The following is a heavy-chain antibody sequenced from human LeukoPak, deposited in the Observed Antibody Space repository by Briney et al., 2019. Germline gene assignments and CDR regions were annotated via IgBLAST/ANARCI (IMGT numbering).Heavy chain of an antibody. CDR1: GYTFSSYA. Sequence: GASVKVSCKASGYTFSSYAISWVRQAPGQGLEWMGGIIPIFGTANYAQKFQGRVTITADESTSTAYMELSSLRSEDTAVYYCARDGPHSFTMVRGPPFHYYYYMDVWGKGTTVTISS. J-gene: IGHJ6*03. CDR3: ARDGPHSFTMVRGPPFHYYYYMDV. CDR2: IIPIFGTA. D-gene: IGHD3-10*01. V-gene: IGHV1-69*13.